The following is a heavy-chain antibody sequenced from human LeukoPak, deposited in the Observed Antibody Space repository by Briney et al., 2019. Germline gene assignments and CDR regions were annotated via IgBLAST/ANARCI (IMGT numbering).Heavy chain of an antibody. CDR2: MNPNSGNT. D-gene: IGHD7-27*01. Sequence: ASVKVSCKASGYTFTSYDINWVRQATGQGLEWMGWMNPNSGNTGYAQKFQGRVTITRNTSISTAYMELSSLRSEDTAVYYCARGWGEPSEMDVWGKGTTLTVSS. V-gene: IGHV1-8*03. J-gene: IGHJ6*04. CDR3: ARGWGEPSEMDV. CDR1: GYTFTSYD.